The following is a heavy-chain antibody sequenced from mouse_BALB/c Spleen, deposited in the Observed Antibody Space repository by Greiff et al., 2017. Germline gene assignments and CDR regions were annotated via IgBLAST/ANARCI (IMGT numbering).Heavy chain of an antibody. D-gene: IGHD2-1*01. V-gene: IGHV1-69*02. Sequence: VQLQQPGAELVRPGASVKLSCKASGYTFTSYWINWVKQRPGQGLEWIGNIYPSDSYTNYNQKFKDKATLTVDKSSSTAYMQLSSPTSEDSAVYYCTSIGALLYWGQGTTLTVSS. CDR1: GYTFTSYW. CDR3: TSIGALLY. J-gene: IGHJ2*01. CDR2: IYPSDSYT.